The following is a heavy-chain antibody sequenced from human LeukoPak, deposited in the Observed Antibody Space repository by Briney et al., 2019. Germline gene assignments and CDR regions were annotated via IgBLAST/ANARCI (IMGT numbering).Heavy chain of an antibody. CDR2: ISGYGTDT. J-gene: IGHJ4*02. CDR1: GFSFDTCA. Sequence: GGSLRLSCAASGFSFDTCAMNWVRQAPGKGLEGVAAISGYGTDTYYADSVKGRFTISRDNSKNTLYLQMDSLRAEDTAVYYCARDPGVRWLVGFDYWGQGTLVTVSS. CDR3: ARDPGVRWLVGFDY. D-gene: IGHD6-19*01. V-gene: IGHV3-23*01.